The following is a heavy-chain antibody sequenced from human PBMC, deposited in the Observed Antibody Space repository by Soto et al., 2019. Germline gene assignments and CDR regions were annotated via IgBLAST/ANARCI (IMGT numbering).Heavy chain of an antibody. CDR1: GGSISSGDYY. J-gene: IGHJ3*02. D-gene: IGHD3-22*01. CDR3: AREQEEIVVEAFEI. Sequence: QVQLQESGPGLVKPSQTLSLTCTVSGGSISSGDYYWSWIRQPPGKGLEWIGYIYYSGSTYYNPSLXXXVXXSVDTSKNQFSLKLSSVTAADTAVYYCAREQEEIVVEAFEIWGQGTMVTVSS. V-gene: IGHV4-30-4*01. CDR2: IYYSGST.